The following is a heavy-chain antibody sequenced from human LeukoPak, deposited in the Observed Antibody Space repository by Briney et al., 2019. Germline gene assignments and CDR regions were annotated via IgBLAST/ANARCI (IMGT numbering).Heavy chain of an antibody. CDR1: GFTFSSYS. CDR2: ISSSSSYI. D-gene: IGHD4-17*01. J-gene: IGHJ4*02. CDR3: ARDGYYGDYPFDY. V-gene: IGHV3-21*01. Sequence: GGSLRLSCAASGFTFSSYSMNWVRQAPGKGLEWVSSISSSSSYIYYADSVKGRFTISRDNAKNSLYPQMNSLRAEDTAVYYCARDGYYGDYPFDYWGQGTLVTVSS.